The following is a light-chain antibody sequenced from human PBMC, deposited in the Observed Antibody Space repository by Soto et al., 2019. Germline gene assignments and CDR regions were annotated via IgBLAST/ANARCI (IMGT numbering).Light chain of an antibody. V-gene: IGKV3-11*01. CDR1: QSVSSY. Sequence: EIVLTQSPAILSMSPGERATLSCRASQSVSSYFAWYQQKPGQAPRLLIYDASNRATGVPARFSGSGSGTDFTLTISSLGPEDFAVYYGQQRRYWPVTFGQGTKVEIK. CDR2: DAS. J-gene: IGKJ1*01. CDR3: QQRRYWPVT.